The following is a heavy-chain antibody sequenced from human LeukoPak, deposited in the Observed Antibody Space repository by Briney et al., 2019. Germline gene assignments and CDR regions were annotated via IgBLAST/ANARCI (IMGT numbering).Heavy chain of an antibody. D-gene: IGHD3-16*01. CDR1: GFTFSSYA. CDR2: ISYDGSNK. CDR3: ARVGDYAPPRHYWYFDL. Sequence: PGGSLRLSCAASGFTFSSYAMHWVRQAPGKGLEWVAVISYDGSNKYYADSVKGRFTISRDNSKNTLYLQMNSLRAEDTAVYYCARVGDYAPPRHYWYFDLWGRGTLVTVSS. V-gene: IGHV3-30-3*01. J-gene: IGHJ2*01.